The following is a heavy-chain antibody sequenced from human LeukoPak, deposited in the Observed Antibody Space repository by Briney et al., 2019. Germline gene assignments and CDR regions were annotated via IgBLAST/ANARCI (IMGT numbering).Heavy chain of an antibody. CDR3: ARVGIAVAANWFDP. D-gene: IGHD6-19*01. CDR2: IYYSGST. Sequence: SETLSLTCTVSGGSNSSYYWSWIRQPPGKGLEWNGYIYYSGSTNYNPSLKSRVTISVDTSKNQFSLKLSSVTAADTAVYYCARVGIAVAANWFDPWGQGTLVTVSS. J-gene: IGHJ5*02. V-gene: IGHV4-59*01. CDR1: GGSNSSYY.